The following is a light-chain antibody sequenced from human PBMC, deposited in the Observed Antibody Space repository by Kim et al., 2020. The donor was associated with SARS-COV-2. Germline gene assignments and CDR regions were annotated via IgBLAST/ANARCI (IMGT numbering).Light chain of an antibody. J-gene: IGKJ1*01. CDR1: QDIYNY. CDR3: LQHHSYPRT. Sequence: ASVGDRVTITCRARQDIYNYLAWFQQKPGEVPKRLIYAALTLQSGVPSRFSGSGSGTEFTLTISSLQPEDSATYYCLQHHSYPRTFGQGTKVDIK. V-gene: IGKV1-17*03. CDR2: AAL.